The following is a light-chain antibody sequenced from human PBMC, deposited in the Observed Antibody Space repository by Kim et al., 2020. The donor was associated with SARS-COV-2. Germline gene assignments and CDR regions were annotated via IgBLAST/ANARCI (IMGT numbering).Light chain of an antibody. CDR3: QHYSRFPYT. CDR1: ENIGTW. CDR2: LAS. J-gene: IGKJ2*01. Sequence: ASVGDRVTITCRASENIGTWLTWYQQKPGRAPSLLIYLASTLESGVPSRFSGTGSGTEFSLSITSLQPDDFATYYCQHYSRFPYTFGQGTKLEI. V-gene: IGKV1-5*03.